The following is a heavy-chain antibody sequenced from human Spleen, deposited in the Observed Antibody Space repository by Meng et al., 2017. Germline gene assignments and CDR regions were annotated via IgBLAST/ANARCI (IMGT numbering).Heavy chain of an antibody. CDR1: GYTFTGYY. D-gene: IGHD1-26*01. J-gene: IGHJ4*02. V-gene: IGHV1-2*02. CDR2: INPNSGGT. Sequence: ASVKVSCKASGYTFTGYYMHWVRQVPGQGLEWMGWINPNSGGTSYLQKFQDRITMTRDTSTSTVYMELRRLRSDDTAVYYCARVQWEPTGGAYYFASWGQGTLVTVSS. CDR3: ARVQWEPTGGAYYFAS.